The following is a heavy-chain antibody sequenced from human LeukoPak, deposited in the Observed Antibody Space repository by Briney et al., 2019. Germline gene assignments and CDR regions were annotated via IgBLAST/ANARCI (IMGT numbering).Heavy chain of an antibody. J-gene: IGHJ3*02. Sequence: SETLSLTCTVSGGSTSSSSYYWGWIRQPPGKGLEWIGNIYYTGRTYYNPSLKSRVTISVDTSKNQFSLKLSSVSAADTAVYYCARDAITIFDAFDIWGQGTMVTVSS. D-gene: IGHD3-3*01. V-gene: IGHV4-39*02. CDR3: ARDAITIFDAFDI. CDR1: GGSTSSSSYY. CDR2: IYYTGRT.